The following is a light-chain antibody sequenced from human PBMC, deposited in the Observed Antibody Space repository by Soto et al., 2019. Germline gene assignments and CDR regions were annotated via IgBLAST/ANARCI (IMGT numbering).Light chain of an antibody. CDR1: QSVSSK. CDR2: GTS. V-gene: IGKV3-20*01. J-gene: IGKJ5*01. Sequence: EMVMTQSPATLSVSPGERATLSCRASQSVSSKLAWYQQKPGQAPRLLIYGTSSRVTGIPDRFSGSGSGTDFTLTISRLEPEDFAVFYCQQYGSSITFGQGTRLEI. CDR3: QQYGSSIT.